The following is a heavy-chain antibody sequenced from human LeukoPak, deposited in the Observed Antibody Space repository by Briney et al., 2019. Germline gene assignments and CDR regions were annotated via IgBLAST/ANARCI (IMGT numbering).Heavy chain of an antibody. J-gene: IGHJ4*02. V-gene: IGHV1-2*02. D-gene: IGHD3-3*01. CDR3: ARAKYGSGDY. Sequence: ASVKVSCKASGGTFSSYAISWVRQAPGQGLEWMGWINPNSGGTNYAQKFQGRVTMTRDTSISTAYMELSRLRSDDTAVYYCARAKYGSGDYWGQGTLVTVSS. CDR2: INPNSGGT. CDR1: GGTFSSYA.